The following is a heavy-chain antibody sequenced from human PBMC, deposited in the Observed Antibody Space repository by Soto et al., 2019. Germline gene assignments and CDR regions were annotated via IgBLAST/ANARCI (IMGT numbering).Heavy chain of an antibody. CDR1: GGTFSSYT. Sequence: QVQQVRSGAEVKKPGSSVKVPCKASGGTFSSYTISWVRQAPGQGLEWMARIIPIMNITNCAQKFQDRVTLTADTSTNTAYMELSSLTSEETSVYYCSSQSMRPRPLPGYSFDYWGQGVLVTVSS. J-gene: IGHJ4*02. D-gene: IGHD6-6*01. CDR3: SSQSMRPRPLPGYSFDY. V-gene: IGHV1-69*02. CDR2: IIPIMNIT.